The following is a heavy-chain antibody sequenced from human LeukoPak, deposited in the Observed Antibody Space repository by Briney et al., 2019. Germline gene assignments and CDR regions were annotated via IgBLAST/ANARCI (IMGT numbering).Heavy chain of an antibody. CDR1: GYTFTSYY. Sequence: ASVKVSCKASGYTFTSYYMHWVRQAPGQGLAWMGIINPSGGSTSYAQKFQGRVTMTRDTSTSTVYMELSSLRSEDTAVYYCARGINDYGGTNWFDPWGQGTLVTVSS. CDR2: INPSGGST. CDR3: ARGINDYGGTNWFDP. J-gene: IGHJ5*02. D-gene: IGHD4-23*01. V-gene: IGHV1-46*01.